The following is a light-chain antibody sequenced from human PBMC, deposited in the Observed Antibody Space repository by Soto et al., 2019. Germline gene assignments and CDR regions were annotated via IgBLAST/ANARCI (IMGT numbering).Light chain of an antibody. V-gene: IGLV2-14*01. CDR1: SSDVGGYNY. Sequence: QSVLTQPASVSRSPRQSITISCTGTSSDVGGYNYVSWYQQHPGKAPKLMIYEVSNRPSGVSKRFSGSKSGNTASLTISRIQAEAEADYYCSSYTSSSTLDVFGTGTKVTVL. CDR2: EVS. J-gene: IGLJ1*01. CDR3: SSYTSSSTLDV.